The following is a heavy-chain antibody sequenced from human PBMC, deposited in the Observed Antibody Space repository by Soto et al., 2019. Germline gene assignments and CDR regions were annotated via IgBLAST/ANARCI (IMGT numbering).Heavy chain of an antibody. Sequence: PGRALLVPRAASAVISSSDTKLVFRLTPGKGMERVAVISHDGGDKYYADSVKGRFTISRDNSKNTLYLQMNSLRREDTSVYYCAREYSVAVVVQGYWGRGILVIGSS. J-gene: IGHJ4*02. V-gene: IGHV3-30*04. CDR3: AREYSVAVVVQGY. CDR2: ISHDGGDK. D-gene: IGHD3-22*01. CDR1: AVISSSDT.